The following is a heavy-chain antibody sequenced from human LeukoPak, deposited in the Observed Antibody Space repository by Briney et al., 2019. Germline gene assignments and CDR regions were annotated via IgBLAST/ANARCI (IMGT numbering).Heavy chain of an antibody. CDR2: IYYSGST. V-gene: IGHV4-61*01. CDR3: ARGRAAAGDFDY. Sequence: SETLSLTCTVSGGSVSSGTYYWSWIRQPPGKGLEWIGYIYYSGSTNYNPSLKSRVTISVDTSKNQFSLKLSSVTAADTAVYYCARGRAAAGDFDYWGQGTLVTVSS. J-gene: IGHJ4*02. CDR1: GGSVSSGTYY. D-gene: IGHD6-13*01.